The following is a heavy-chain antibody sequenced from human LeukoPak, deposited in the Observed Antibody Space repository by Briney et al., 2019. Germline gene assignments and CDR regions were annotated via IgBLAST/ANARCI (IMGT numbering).Heavy chain of an antibody. CDR3: ARGLVGIAVAGTNEDY. D-gene: IGHD6-19*01. Sequence: ASVKVSCKASGYTFTGYYMHWVRQAPGQGLERMGRINPNSGGTNYAQKFQGRVTMTRDTFISTAYMELSRLRSDDTAVYYCARGLVGIAVAGTNEDYWGQGTLVTVSS. CDR1: GYTFTGYY. V-gene: IGHV1-2*06. CDR2: INPNSGGT. J-gene: IGHJ4*02.